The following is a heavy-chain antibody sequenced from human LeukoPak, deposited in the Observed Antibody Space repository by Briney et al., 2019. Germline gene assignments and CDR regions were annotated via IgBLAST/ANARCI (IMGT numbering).Heavy chain of an antibody. Sequence: GGSLRLSCAASGFTGSNNYVSWVRQAPGKGLEWVSAISGSGGGTYYADSVKGRFTISRDNSKNMLFLQMNSLRAEDTAVYYCAKGRDSTSCYDNWGQGTLVTVSS. CDR2: ISGSGGGT. V-gene: IGHV3-23*01. D-gene: IGHD2-2*01. J-gene: IGHJ4*02. CDR1: GFTGSNNY. CDR3: AKGRDSTSCYDN.